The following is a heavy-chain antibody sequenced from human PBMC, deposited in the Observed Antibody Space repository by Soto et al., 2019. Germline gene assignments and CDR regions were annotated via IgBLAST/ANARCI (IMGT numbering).Heavy chain of an antibody. V-gene: IGHV1-69*12. CDR1: GGTFSSYA. Sequence: QVQLVQSGAEVKKPGSSVKVSCKASGGTFSSYAISWVRQAPGQGLEWTGGIIPIFGTANYAQKFQGRVTITADESTSTAYMELSSLRSEDTAVYYCARLPVTTGYVHLANFDYWGQGTLVTVSS. CDR2: IIPIFGTA. D-gene: IGHD4-17*01. J-gene: IGHJ4*02. CDR3: ARLPVTTGYVHLANFDY.